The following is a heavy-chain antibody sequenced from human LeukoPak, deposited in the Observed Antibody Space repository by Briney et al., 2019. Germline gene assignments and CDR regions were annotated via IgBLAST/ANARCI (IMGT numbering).Heavy chain of an antibody. CDR2: ISSSGSTI. J-gene: IGHJ4*02. V-gene: IGHV3-11*04. CDR3: ARDSRDGYNLDYFDY. D-gene: IGHD5-24*01. Sequence: GGSLRLSCAASGFTFSDYYMSWIRQAPGKGLEWVSYISSSGSTIYYADSVKGRFTISRDNAKNSLYLQMNSLRAEDTAVYYCARDSRDGYNLDYFDYWGQGTLVTVSS. CDR1: GFTFSDYY.